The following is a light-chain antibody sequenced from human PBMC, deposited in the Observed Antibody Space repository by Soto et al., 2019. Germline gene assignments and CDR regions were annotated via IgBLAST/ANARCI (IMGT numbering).Light chain of an antibody. CDR2: EVT. V-gene: IGLV2-14*01. CDR1: SSNIGAHNF. Sequence: QSALTQPASVSGSPGQSITVSCTVTSSNIGAHNFVSWYQQHPGKAPRLIIYEVTTRPSGRSDRFSGSKSGNPASLLISSPHAEDEADYFCSSYTKNRTLLFGGGTKVTGL. CDR3: SSYTKNRTLL. J-gene: IGLJ2*01.